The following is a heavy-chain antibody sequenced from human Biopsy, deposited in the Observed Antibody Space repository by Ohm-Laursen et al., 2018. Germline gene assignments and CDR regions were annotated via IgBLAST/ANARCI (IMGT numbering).Heavy chain of an antibody. CDR1: GGSAGSGTFH. CDR2: VYYTGNT. J-gene: IGHJ1*01. D-gene: IGHD5-12*01. CDR3: VRQGGYFQN. Sequence: SDTLSLTCSVSGGSAGSGTFHWGWIRQPPGKGLEWIGHVYYTGNTNYNPSLKSRVTISMDMSKNQFSLRLSSVTAADTAVYYCVRQGGYFQNWGPGSQVAVSS. V-gene: IGHV4-61*01.